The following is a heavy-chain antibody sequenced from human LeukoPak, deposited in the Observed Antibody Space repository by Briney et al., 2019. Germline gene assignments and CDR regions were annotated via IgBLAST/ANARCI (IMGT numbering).Heavy chain of an antibody. CDR3: ARAIYDGAWFGFDY. CDR2: ISYDGSNK. Sequence: GGSLRLSCAASRFTFSSYAMHWVRQAPGKGLEWVAVISYDGSNKYYADSVKGRLTISRDNSKNTLFLQMNTLRAEDTAIYYCARAIYDGAWFGFDYWGQGTLVTVSS. V-gene: IGHV3-30-3*01. D-gene: IGHD3-10*01. J-gene: IGHJ4*02. CDR1: RFTFSSYA.